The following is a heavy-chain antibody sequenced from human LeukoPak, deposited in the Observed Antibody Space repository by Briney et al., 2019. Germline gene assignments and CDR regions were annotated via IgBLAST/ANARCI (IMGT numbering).Heavy chain of an antibody. Sequence: SETLSLTCAVSGGSISRNNWWSWVRQPPGKGLEWIGEIYHSGSTNYNPSLKSRVTISVDKSKNQFSLKLSSVTAADTAVYYCAKEVSRFPDYYYYGMDVWGQGTTVTVSS. D-gene: IGHD3-3*02. CDR3: AKEVSRFPDYYYYGMDV. CDR2: IYHSGST. CDR1: GGSISRNNW. V-gene: IGHV4-4*02. J-gene: IGHJ6*02.